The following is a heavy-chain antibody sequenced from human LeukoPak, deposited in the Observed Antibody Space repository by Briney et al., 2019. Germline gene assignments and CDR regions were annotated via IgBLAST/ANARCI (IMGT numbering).Heavy chain of an antibody. J-gene: IGHJ4*02. CDR3: ARDLSPYYDFWSGYWY. CDR1: GFTVSSNY. CDR2: IYSGGST. Sequence: GGSLRLSCAASGFTVSSNYMSWVRQAPGKGLEWVSVIYSGGSTYYADSVKGRFTISRDNSKNTLYLQMNSLRAEDTAVYYCARDLSPYYDFWSGYWYWGQGTLVTVSS. V-gene: IGHV3-53*05. D-gene: IGHD3-3*01.